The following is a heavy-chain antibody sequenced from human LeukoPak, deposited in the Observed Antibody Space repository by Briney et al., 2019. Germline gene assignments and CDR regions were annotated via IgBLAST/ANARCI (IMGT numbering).Heavy chain of an antibody. J-gene: IGHJ4*02. CDR3: ARGNILTGYCFDF. CDR2: IHYTGAT. D-gene: IGHD3-9*01. V-gene: IGHV4-34*01. CDR1: GGSITGYY. Sequence: PSETLSLTCAVYGGSITGYYWSWIRQTPGRGMEWVGEIHYTGATSYNPSLKSRATISTDTSKNQFSLRLSSVTAADTAVYYCARGNILTGYCFDFWGQGALVTVSS.